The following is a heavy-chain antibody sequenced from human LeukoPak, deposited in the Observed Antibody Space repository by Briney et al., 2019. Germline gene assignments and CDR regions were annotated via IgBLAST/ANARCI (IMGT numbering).Heavy chain of an antibody. V-gene: IGHV3-23*01. CDR2: ISGSGGST. J-gene: IGHJ4*02. D-gene: IGHD6-13*01. CDR1: GFTFSSYA. Sequence: GGSLRLSCAASGFTFSSYAMSWVRQAPGKELEWVSAISGSGGSTYYADSVKGRFTISRDNSKNTLYLQMNSLRAEDTAVYYCATNPKQQLIWLAHYYLDYWGQGTLVTVSS. CDR3: ATNPKQQLIWLAHYYLDY.